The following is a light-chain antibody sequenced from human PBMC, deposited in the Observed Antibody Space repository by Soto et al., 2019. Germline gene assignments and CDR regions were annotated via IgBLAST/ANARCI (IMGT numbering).Light chain of an antibody. V-gene: IGLV1-51*02. CDR3: GVWDSSLSAGV. Sequence: QSVLTQPPSVSAAPGQKVTFSCSGSRSNIGNYYVSWYQLLPGTAPKLFIFEDNKRPSGIPDRFSGSKSGTSATLAITGLQTGDEAEYYCGVWDSSLSAGVFGGGTKVTVL. CDR2: EDN. CDR1: RSNIGNYY. J-gene: IGLJ2*01.